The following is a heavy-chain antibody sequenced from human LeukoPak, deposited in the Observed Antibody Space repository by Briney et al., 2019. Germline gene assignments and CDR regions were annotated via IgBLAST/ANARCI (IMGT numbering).Heavy chain of an antibody. CDR3: AGYSSSWSSSLDF. Sequence: ASVKVSCKSSGDSFISYTITWVRQAPGQGLEWMGRIIPTLGTASYAQKFQDRVTITADESTSTAYMELNSLTSGDTAVYYCAGYSSSWSSSLDFWGQGTLVTVSS. CDR1: GDSFISYT. D-gene: IGHD6-13*01. CDR2: IIPTLGTA. V-gene: IGHV1-69*08. J-gene: IGHJ4*02.